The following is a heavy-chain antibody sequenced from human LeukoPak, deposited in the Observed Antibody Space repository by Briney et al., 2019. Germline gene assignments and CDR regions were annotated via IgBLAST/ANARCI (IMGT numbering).Heavy chain of an antibody. Sequence: GGSLRLSCAVSGATVNSNYMSWVRQAPGKGLEWVSVIYAGGSTYYRDSVGGRFTISRDISKNTLYLQMNSLRAEDTARYYCARDFSGYWGRGTLVTVSS. V-gene: IGHV3-66*02. CDR2: IYAGGST. D-gene: IGHD2-15*01. CDR1: GATVNSNY. CDR3: ARDFSGY. J-gene: IGHJ4*02.